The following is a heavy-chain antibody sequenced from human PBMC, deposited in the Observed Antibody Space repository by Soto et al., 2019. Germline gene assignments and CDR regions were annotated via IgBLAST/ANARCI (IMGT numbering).Heavy chain of an antibody. J-gene: IGHJ3*02. CDR1: GFTLSNAW. Sequence: EVQLVESGGGLVKPGRSLKVSCAASGFTLSNAWMTWVRQPLGKGLEWVGRIKSKGEAGTTDYAAAVKGRFTISRDDAKNTLYLQMSSLKTEDTAVYYCTTDYDVRSGHDAFDIWGQGTVVTVSS. CDR3: TTDYDVRSGHDAFDI. V-gene: IGHV3-15*01. CDR2: IKSKGEAGTT. D-gene: IGHD3-3*01.